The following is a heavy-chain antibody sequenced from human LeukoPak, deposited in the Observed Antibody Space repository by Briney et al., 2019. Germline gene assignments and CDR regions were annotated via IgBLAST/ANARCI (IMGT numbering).Heavy chain of an antibody. J-gene: IGHJ6*03. D-gene: IGHD2-8*01. CDR2: INPNSGGT. CDR3: ARSAEKCNNGVCFTDYYMDI. CDR1: EYTLTAYY. Sequence: VASVKVSCKASEYTLTAYYIHLVRQAPGQGLEWMAWINPNSGGTNVGQKFQGRVTMTRDTSTNAVYMELSSLSSGGTAVYYCARSAEKCNNGVCFTDYYMDIWGKGTTVTVSS. V-gene: IGHV1-2*02.